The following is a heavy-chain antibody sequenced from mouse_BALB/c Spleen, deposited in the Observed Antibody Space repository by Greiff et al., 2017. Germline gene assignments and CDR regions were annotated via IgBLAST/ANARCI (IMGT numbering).Heavy chain of an antibody. CDR1: GDSITSGY. CDR3: ARGNYDYDVEAMDY. D-gene: IGHD2-4*01. V-gene: IGHV3-8*02. J-gene: IGHJ4*01. CDR2: ISYSGST. Sequence: EVMLVESGPSLVKPSQTLSLTCSVTGDSITSGYWNWIRKFPGNKLEYMGYISYSGSTYYNPSLKSRISITRDTSKNQYYLQLNSVTTEDTATYYCARGNYDYDVEAMDYWGQGTSVTVSS.